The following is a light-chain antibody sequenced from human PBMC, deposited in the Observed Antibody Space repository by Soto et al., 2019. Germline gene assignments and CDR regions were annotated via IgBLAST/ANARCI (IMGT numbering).Light chain of an antibody. V-gene: IGLV2-14*02. CDR3: SSYTSSSTVV. CDR1: STDIGSHYL. J-gene: IGLJ3*02. CDR2: DVS. Sequence: QSALTQPASVSGSPGQSITISCTGTSTDIGSHYLVSWYQQHPGKVPKLIIYDVSIRPSGVSDRFSGSKSGNTASLTISGLQAEDEADYYCSSYTSSSTVVFGGGTKVTVL.